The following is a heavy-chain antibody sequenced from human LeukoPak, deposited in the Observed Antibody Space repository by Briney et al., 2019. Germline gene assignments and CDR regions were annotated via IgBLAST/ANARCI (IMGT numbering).Heavy chain of an antibody. CDR1: GFTFSSHW. D-gene: IGHD2-15*01. CDR3: ARDWGSDIVVVDDAFDI. V-gene: IGHV3-7*01. CDR2: IKHDGSEK. Sequence: GGSLRLSCAASGFTFSSHWMHWVRQAPGKGLEWVANIKHDGSEKYYVDSVKGRFTISRDNTKNSLYLEMNSLRVEDTAVYYCARDWGSDIVVVDDAFDIWGQGTMVTVSS. J-gene: IGHJ3*02.